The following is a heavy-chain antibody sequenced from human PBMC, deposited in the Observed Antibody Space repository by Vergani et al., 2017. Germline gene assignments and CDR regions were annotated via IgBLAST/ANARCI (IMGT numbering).Heavy chain of an antibody. D-gene: IGHD3/OR15-3a*01. CDR1: GFTFGDHA. V-gene: IGHV3-49*04. CDR3: TRGVYTASAYWTGY. CDR2: MRSRDFGGTT. J-gene: IGHJ4*02. Sequence: EVHLVESGGGLVQPGRSLRLSCTGSGFTFGDHAMSWVRQAPGKGLEWVGFMRSRDFGGTTEYTEYAASVRDRFVFSRDDSKSIAYLQMDSLKTEDTAVYYGTRGVYTASAYWTGYWGQGTLVTVSS.